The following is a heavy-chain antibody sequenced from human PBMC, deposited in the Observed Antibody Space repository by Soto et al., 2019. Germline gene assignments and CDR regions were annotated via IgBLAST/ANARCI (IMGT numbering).Heavy chain of an antibody. CDR1: GFSFSNYA. V-gene: IGHV3-23*01. D-gene: IGHD6-13*01. J-gene: IGHJ4*02. Sequence: GGSLRLSCAASGFSFSNYAMTWVRQAPGKGLEWVSGISNSGRSSSYADPVKGRFTTSRDNSKNMLYLQMNSLRAEDTAVYYCTRDHYSSSYYWGQGTPVTVSS. CDR2: ISNSGRSS. CDR3: TRDHYSSSYY.